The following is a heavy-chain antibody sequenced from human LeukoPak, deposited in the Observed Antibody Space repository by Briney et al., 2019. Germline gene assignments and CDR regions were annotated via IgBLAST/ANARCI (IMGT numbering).Heavy chain of an antibody. CDR3: ARGTGNFDY. V-gene: IGHV3-53*01. CDR2: IYSGGRT. D-gene: IGHD3-10*01. Sequence: GGSLRPSCAASGFPVSRNYMSWVGQPPGRGLEWVSVIYSGGRTYYADSVKGRFTISRDNSKNTLYLQMNSLRAEDTAVYYCARGTGNFDYWGQGTLVTVSS. CDR1: GFPVSRNY. J-gene: IGHJ4*02.